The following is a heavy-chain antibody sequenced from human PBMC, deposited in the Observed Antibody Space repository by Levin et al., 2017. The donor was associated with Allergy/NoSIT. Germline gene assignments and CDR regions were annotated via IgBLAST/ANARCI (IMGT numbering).Heavy chain of an antibody. V-gene: IGHV3-21*05. D-gene: IGHD6-6*01. CDR1: EFTFNDYD. CDR2: ISSSSSHL. CDR3: AKDVGRAARASGMDV. Sequence: SCAASEFTFNDYDMNWVRQAPGKGLEWLSYISSSSSHLYYADSVKGRFTISRDNAKNSLYLQMNSLRAEDTAVYYCAKDVGRAARASGMDVWGQGTTVTVSS. J-gene: IGHJ6*02.